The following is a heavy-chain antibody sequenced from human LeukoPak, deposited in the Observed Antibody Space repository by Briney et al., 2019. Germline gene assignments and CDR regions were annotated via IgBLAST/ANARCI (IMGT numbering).Heavy chain of an antibody. J-gene: IGHJ4*02. D-gene: IGHD2-2*03. V-gene: IGHV1-2*02. CDR1: GYTFTGYY. Sequence: ASVKVSCKASGYTFTGYYMHWVRQAPGQGLEWMGWINPNSGGTNYAQKFQGRVTMTRDMSISTAYMELSRLRSDDTAVYYCARDVGYCSSTSCYGIDYWGQGTLVTVSS. CDR3: ARDVGYCSSTSCYGIDY. CDR2: INPNSGGT.